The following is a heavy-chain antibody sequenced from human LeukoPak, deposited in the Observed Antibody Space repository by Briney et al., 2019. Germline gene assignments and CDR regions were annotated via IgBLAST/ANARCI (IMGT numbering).Heavy chain of an antibody. CDR3: ARWSGRGGSFDY. Sequence: SETLSLTCAVYGGSFSGYYWSWIRQPPGKGLEWIGEINHSGSTNYNPSLKSRVTISVDTSKNQFSLKLSSVTAADTAVYYCARWSGRGGSFDYWGQGTLVTVSS. D-gene: IGHD3-16*01. J-gene: IGHJ4*02. V-gene: IGHV4-34*01. CDR1: GGSFSGYY. CDR2: INHSGST.